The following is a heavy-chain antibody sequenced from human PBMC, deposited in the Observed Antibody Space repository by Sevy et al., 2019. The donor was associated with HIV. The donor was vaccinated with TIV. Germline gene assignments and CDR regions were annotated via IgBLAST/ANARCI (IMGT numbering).Heavy chain of an antibody. Sequence: ASVKVSCKASGYTFTSYAMHWVRQAPGQRLEWMGWINAGNGNTKYSQKFQGRVTITRDKSASTAYMELSSLRSEDTAVYYCARWFGELQYNWFDPWGQGTLVTVSS. V-gene: IGHV1-3*01. D-gene: IGHD3-10*01. CDR2: INAGNGNT. CDR3: ARWFGELQYNWFDP. CDR1: GYTFTSYA. J-gene: IGHJ5*02.